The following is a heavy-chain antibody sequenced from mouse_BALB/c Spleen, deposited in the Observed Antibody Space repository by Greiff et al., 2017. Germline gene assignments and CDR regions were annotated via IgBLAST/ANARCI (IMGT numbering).Heavy chain of an antibody. CDR1: GFNIKDTY. CDR2: IDPANGNT. D-gene: IGHD1-1*01. CDR3: ARYYYGSFPFDY. Sequence: VQLQQSGAELVKPGASVTLSCTASGFNIKDTYMHWVKQRPEQGLEWIGRIDPANGNTKYDPKFQGKATITADTSSNTAYLQLSSLTSEDTAVYYCARYYYGSFPFDYWGQGTTLTVSS. V-gene: IGHV14-3*02. J-gene: IGHJ2*01.